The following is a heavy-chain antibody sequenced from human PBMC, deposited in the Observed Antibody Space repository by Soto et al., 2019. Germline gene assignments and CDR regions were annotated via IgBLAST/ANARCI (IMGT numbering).Heavy chain of an antibody. CDR2: IIPIFGTA. D-gene: IGHD2-15*01. CDR1: GGTFSSYS. J-gene: IGHJ4*02. Sequence: QVQLVQSGAEVKKPGSSVKVSCKASGGTFSSYSINWVRQAPGQGLEWMGEIIPIFGTANYAQKFQGRVTITADESTSTAYMELSSLRSDDTAMYYCALSHTGFCSPADCPGDFAQWGQGTLVTVSS. V-gene: IGHV1-69*01. CDR3: ALSHTGFCSPADCPGDFAQ.